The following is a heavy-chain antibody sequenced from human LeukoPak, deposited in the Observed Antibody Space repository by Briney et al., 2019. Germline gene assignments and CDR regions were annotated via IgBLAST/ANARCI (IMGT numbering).Heavy chain of an antibody. CDR2: IYYSGSI. CDR1: GGSISRGGYY. V-gene: IGHV4-31*03. J-gene: IGHJ4*02. Sequence: SEALSLTCTVSGGSISRGGYYWSWIRQHPGKGLEYIGYIYYSGSIYYNPSLKSRVTISLDPSKNQFSLKLSSVTAADTAVYYCAREQHFDNWGQGILVTVSS. CDR3: AREQHFDN.